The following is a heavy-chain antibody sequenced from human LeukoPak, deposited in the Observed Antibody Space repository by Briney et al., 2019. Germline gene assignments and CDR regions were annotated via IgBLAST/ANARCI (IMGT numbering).Heavy chain of an antibody. CDR2: IKSDETER. CDR3: VRDVLFAVGDTFDI. V-gene: IGHV3-30*03. J-gene: IGHJ3*02. CDR1: GFTFSSYS. D-gene: IGHD3-10*02. Sequence: PGGSLRLSCAASGFTFSSYSMNWVRQAPGKGLEWVAFIKSDETERYFVDSVRGRFTISRDNSKNTLYLQMNSLSAEDTAVYYCVRDVLFAVGDTFDIWGQGTMVTVS.